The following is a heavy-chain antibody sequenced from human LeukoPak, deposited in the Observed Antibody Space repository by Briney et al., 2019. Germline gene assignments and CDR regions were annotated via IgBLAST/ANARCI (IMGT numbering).Heavy chain of an antibody. CDR1: GYTFTGYY. CDR3: ASGSAIVGAKGAFDI. D-gene: IGHD1-26*01. CDR2: INPNSGDT. J-gene: IGHJ3*02. Sequence: ASVMVSCKASGYTFTGYYIHGVLQAPGQGLEWMGWINPNSGDTKYAQKFQGRVTMTRDTAISTAYMELTRLTSDDTAVYYCASGSAIVGAKGAFDIWAQATMVTVSS. V-gene: IGHV1-2*02.